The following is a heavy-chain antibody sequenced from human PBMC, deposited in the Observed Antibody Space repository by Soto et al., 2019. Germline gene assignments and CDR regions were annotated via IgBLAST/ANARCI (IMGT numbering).Heavy chain of an antibody. J-gene: IGHJ3*02. CDR1: GFTFSSYA. CDR2: ISGSGGST. V-gene: IGHV3-23*01. Sequence: GGSLRLSCAASGFTFSSYAMSWVRQAPGKGLEWVSAISGSGGSTYYADSVKGRFTISRDNSKNTLYLQMNSLRAEDTAVYYCAKDHFEYYDFWSGSTADDAFDIWGQGTMVTVSS. D-gene: IGHD3-3*01. CDR3: AKDHFEYYDFWSGSTADDAFDI.